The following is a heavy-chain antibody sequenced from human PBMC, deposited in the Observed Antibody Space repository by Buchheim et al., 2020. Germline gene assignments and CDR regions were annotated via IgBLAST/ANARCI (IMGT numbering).Heavy chain of an antibody. CDR3: AREKGDDYVWGSYRRNWFDP. CDR1: GGSFSGYY. D-gene: IGHD3-16*02. CDR2: INHSGST. V-gene: IGHV4-34*01. Sequence: QVQLQQWGAGLLKPSETLSLTCAVYGGSFSGYYWSWIRQPPGKGLEWIGEINHSGSTNYNPSLKSRVTISVDTSKSQFSLKLSSVTAADTAVYYCAREKGDDYVWGSYRRNWFDPWGQGTL. J-gene: IGHJ5*02.